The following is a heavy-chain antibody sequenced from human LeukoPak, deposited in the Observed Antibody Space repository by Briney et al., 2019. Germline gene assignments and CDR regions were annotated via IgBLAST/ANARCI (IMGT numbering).Heavy chain of an antibody. CDR2: INPNSGGT. CDR1: GYTFTGYY. J-gene: IGHJ3*02. V-gene: IGHV1-2*02. CDR3: ARGGNPTYYYGSGSYQHAFDI. Sequence: GASVKVSCKASGYTFTGYYMHWVRQAPGQGLEWMGWINPNSGGTNYAQKFQGRVTMTRDTSISTAYMELSRLRSDDTAVYYCARGGNPTYYYGSGSYQHAFDIWGQGTMVTVSS. D-gene: IGHD3-10*01.